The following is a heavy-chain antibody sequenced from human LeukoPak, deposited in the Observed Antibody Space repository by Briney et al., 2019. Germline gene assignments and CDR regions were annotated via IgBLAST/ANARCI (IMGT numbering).Heavy chain of an antibody. J-gene: IGHJ4*02. V-gene: IGHV1-69*01. CDR2: IIPIFGAA. D-gene: IGHD3-9*01. CDR1: GGSFSSYA. CDR3: ARHGYYDISSSYARLLY. Sequence: GASVKVSCKASGGSFSSYAISWVRQAPGQGLEWMGGIIPIFGAANYAQRFQGRVTITADESTSTAYMELSSLTSEDTAIYYCARHGYYDISSSYARLLYWGQGTLVTVSS.